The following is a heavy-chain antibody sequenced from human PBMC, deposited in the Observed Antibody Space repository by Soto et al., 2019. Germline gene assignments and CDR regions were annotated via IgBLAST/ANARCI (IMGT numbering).Heavy chain of an antibody. CDR1: GFTFSSYA. Sequence: QVQLVESGGGVVQPGRSLRLSCAASGFTFSSYAMHWVRQAPGKGLEWVAVISYDGSNKYYADSVKGRFTISRDNSKNTLYLQMNSLRAEDTAVYYCARSMIVVVPLFDPWGKGTLVTVSS. CDR3: ARSMIVVVPLFDP. J-gene: IGHJ5*02. CDR2: ISYDGSNK. D-gene: IGHD3-22*01. V-gene: IGHV3-30-3*01.